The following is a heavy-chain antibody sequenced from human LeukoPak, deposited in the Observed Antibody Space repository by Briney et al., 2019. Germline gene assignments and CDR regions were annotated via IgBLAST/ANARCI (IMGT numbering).Heavy chain of an antibody. Sequence: ASVRVSCKASGYTFTGYYMHWVRQAPGQGLEWMGWINPNSGGINYAQKFQGRVTMTRDTSISTAYMELSRLRSDDTAVYYCARGFRSGWPRFDPWGQGTLVTVSS. CDR3: ARGFRSGWPRFDP. CDR1: GYTFTGYY. D-gene: IGHD6-19*01. CDR2: INPNSGGI. J-gene: IGHJ5*02. V-gene: IGHV1-2*02.